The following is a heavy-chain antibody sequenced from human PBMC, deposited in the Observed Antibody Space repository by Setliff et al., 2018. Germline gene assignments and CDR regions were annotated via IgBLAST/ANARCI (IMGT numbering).Heavy chain of an antibody. CDR3: ARIGGSTTVNLLGLFQTPPDAFDF. CDR2: ISPSGGST. V-gene: IGHV1-46*01. CDR1: GYTFTTYY. J-gene: IGHJ3*01. Sequence: ASVKVSCKASGYTFTTYYFHWVRQAPGQGLEWMGIISPSGGSTSYAQKFQDRVTMTRDTSTSTVYMELSSLRSEDTAVYYCARIGGSTTVNLLGLFQTPPDAFDFWGQGTMVTV. D-gene: IGHD4-17*01.